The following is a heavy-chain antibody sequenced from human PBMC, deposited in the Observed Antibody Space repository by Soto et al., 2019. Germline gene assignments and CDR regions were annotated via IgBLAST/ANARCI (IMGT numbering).Heavy chain of an antibody. CDR3: TIEGAYPGPDFDY. D-gene: IGHD3-16*01. CDR2: TKNKANSYTT. V-gene: IGHV3-72*01. J-gene: IGHJ4*02. Sequence: GGSLRLSCAASGFTFSDRYIDWVRQAPWKGLEWVGRTKNKANSYTTEYAASVKGRFTISRDDSRNSVYLQMNSLKTDDTAVYYCTIEGAYPGPDFDYWGQGTLVTVSS. CDR1: GFTFSDRY.